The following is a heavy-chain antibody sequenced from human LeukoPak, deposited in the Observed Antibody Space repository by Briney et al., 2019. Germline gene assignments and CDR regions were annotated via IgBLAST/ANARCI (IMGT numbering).Heavy chain of an antibody. CDR1: RGSISSSSYD. CDR3: ARRRKNSTYNNYEYYFDY. Sequence: SETLSLTCTVSRGSISSSSYDWGWIRQPPGKGLEWIGSIYYSGSTYYNPSLKSRVTISVDTSKNQFSLRLSSVTAADTAVFYCARRRKNSTYNNYEYYFDYWGQGPLVTVSS. CDR2: IYYSGST. D-gene: IGHD3-22*01. J-gene: IGHJ4*02. V-gene: IGHV4-39*01.